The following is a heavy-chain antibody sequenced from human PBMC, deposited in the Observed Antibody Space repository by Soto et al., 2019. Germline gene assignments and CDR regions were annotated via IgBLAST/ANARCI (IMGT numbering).Heavy chain of an antibody. CDR3: ARTTSYGDSTKLDY. CDR2: INPNSGGT. CDR1: GYTFTGYY. Sequence: GASVKVSCKASGYTFTGYYMHWVRQAPGQGLEWMGWINPNSGGTNYAQKFQGWVTMTRDTSISTAYMELSRLRSDDTAVYYCARTTSYGDSTKLDYWGQGTLGTVSS. D-gene: IGHD4-17*01. V-gene: IGHV1-2*04. J-gene: IGHJ4*02.